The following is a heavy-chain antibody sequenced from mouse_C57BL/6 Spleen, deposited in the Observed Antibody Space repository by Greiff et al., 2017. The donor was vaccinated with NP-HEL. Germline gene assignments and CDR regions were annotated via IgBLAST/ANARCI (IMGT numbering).Heavy chain of an antibody. V-gene: IGHV1-72*01. J-gene: IGHJ1*03. CDR2: IDPNSGGT. Sequence: VQLQQPGAELVKPGASVKLSCKASGYTFTSYWMHWVKQRPGRGLEWIGRIDPNSGGTKYNEKFKSKATLTVDKPSSTAYMQLSSLTSEDSAVYYCARSPPLITTVVDWYFDVWGTGTTVTVSS. CDR1: GYTFTSYW. CDR3: ARSPPLITTVVDWYFDV. D-gene: IGHD1-1*01.